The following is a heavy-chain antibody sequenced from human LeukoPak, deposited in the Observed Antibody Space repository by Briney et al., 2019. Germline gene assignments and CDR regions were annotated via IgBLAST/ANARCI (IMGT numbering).Heavy chain of an antibody. CDR3: ARETDVEMATIVYFQH. D-gene: IGHD5-24*01. Sequence: ASVKVSCKASGYTFTSYYIHWVRQAPGQGLEWMGWINPNSGGTNYAQKFQGRVTMTRDTSISTAYMELSRLRSDDTAVYYCARETDVEMATIVYFQHWGQGTLVTVSS. CDR1: GYTFTSYY. V-gene: IGHV1-2*02. CDR2: INPNSGGT. J-gene: IGHJ1*01.